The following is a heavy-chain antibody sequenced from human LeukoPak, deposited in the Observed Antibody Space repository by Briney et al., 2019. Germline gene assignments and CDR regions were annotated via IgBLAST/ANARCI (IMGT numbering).Heavy chain of an antibody. V-gene: IGHV3-33*01. CDR1: GFTFSSYG. J-gene: IGHJ5*02. CDR2: IWHDTSNK. Sequence: PGRSLRLSCAASGFTFSSYGMHWVRESPGKGLEGVEVIWHDTSNKYYADSVTGRFTISRDNSKNTLYLQMNSLRAEDTAVYYCARDLAAAGTWFDPWGQGTLVTVSS. D-gene: IGHD6-13*01. CDR3: ARDLAAAGTWFDP.